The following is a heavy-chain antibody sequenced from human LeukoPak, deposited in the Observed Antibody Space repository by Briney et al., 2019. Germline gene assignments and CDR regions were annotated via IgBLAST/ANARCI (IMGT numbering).Heavy chain of an antibody. V-gene: IGHV4-4*07. CDR3: ARASNMVFQRHFDY. Sequence: PSETLSLTCTVSGGSISSYYWSWIRQPAGKGLEWIGRIYTSGSTNYNPSLKSRVTMSVDTSKNQFSLKLSSVTAADTAVYYCARASNMVFQRHFDYWGQGTLVTVSS. J-gene: IGHJ4*02. D-gene: IGHD3/OR15-3a*01. CDR1: GGSISSYY. CDR2: IYTSGST.